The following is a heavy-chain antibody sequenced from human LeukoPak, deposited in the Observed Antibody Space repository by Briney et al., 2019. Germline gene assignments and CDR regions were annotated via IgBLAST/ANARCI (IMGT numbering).Heavy chain of an antibody. D-gene: IGHD4-17*01. CDR3: ARTDDYGVQRHDF. Sequence: SETLSLTCTVSGGSVSSGGYYWTWIRQQAGKGLEWIGYIYYNGNTYYDPSLRSRVTISVDTSKNQLSLKVSSVTAADTAVYYCARTDDYGVQRHDFWGQGTLVTVSS. CDR1: GGSVSSGGYY. J-gene: IGHJ4*02. CDR2: IYYNGNT. V-gene: IGHV4-31*03.